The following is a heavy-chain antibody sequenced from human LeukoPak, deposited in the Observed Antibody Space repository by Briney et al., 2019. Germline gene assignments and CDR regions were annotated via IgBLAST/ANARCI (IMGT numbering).Heavy chain of an antibody. Sequence: SETLSLTCTVSGDSISPYYWGWIRQPPGKGLEWIGYIYYSGDTTYNPSLKSRVTMSVDTSKNQFSLKLSSVTAADTAVYYCARSVSGYDYYFDYWGQGTLVTVSS. CDR3: ARSVSGYDYYFDY. J-gene: IGHJ4*02. CDR1: GDSISPYY. D-gene: IGHD5-12*01. CDR2: IYYSGDT. V-gene: IGHV4-59*01.